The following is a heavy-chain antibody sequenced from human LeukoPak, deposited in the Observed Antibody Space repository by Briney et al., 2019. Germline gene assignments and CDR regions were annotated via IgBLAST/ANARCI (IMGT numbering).Heavy chain of an antibody. Sequence: GGSLRLSCAASGFTFSSYSMNWVRQAPGKGLEWVSSISSSSSYIYYADSVKGRFTISRDNAKNSLYLQMNSLRAEDTAVYYCARDPKSLERPYYYYMDAWGKGTTVTISS. V-gene: IGHV3-21*01. CDR2: ISSSSSYI. J-gene: IGHJ6*03. D-gene: IGHD1-1*01. CDR3: ARDPKSLERPYYYYMDA. CDR1: GFTFSSYS.